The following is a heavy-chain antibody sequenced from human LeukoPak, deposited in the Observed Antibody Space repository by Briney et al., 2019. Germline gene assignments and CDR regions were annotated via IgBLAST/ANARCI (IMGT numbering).Heavy chain of an antibody. CDR3: SRPNYYGSGRDVFDI. D-gene: IGHD3-10*01. Sequence: GGSLRLSCAASGFTVSSNYMSWVRQAPGKGLEWVSVIYSGGSTYYVDSVKGRFSISRDNSENTLYLQMNGLRAEDTAVYYCSRPNYYGSGRDVFDIWGQGTMVTVSS. J-gene: IGHJ3*02. CDR1: GFTVSSNY. V-gene: IGHV3-53*01. CDR2: IYSGGST.